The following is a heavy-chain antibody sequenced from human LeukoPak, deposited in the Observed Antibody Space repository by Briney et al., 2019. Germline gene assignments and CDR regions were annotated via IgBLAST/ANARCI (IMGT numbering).Heavy chain of an antibody. CDR1: GYTFIAYY. D-gene: IGHD3-22*01. J-gene: IGHJ5*02. CDR2: INPSSGGT. Sequence: GASVKVSCRASGYTFIAYYMHWVRQAPGQGLEWMGWINPSSGGTNYAQKFQGRVTMTRDTSISTAYMELSRLRSDDTAVYYCARDRIVVVISNWFDPWGQGTLVTVSS. V-gene: IGHV1-2*02. CDR3: ARDRIVVVISNWFDP.